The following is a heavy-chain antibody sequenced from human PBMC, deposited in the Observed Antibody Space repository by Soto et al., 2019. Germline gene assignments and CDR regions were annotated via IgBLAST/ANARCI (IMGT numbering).Heavy chain of an antibody. Sequence: QVQLQESGPGLVKPSETLSLTCTVSGGSISSYYWSWIRQPPGKGLEVIGYIYYSGRTNYNPSLKRRVTISVDTSKNQFSLKLSSVTAADTAVYYCARQEEYYGSGSRNPYYYYGMDVWGQGTTVTVSS. D-gene: IGHD3-10*01. CDR2: IYYSGRT. CDR3: ARQEEYYGSGSRNPYYYYGMDV. V-gene: IGHV4-59*08. CDR1: GGSISSYY. J-gene: IGHJ6*02.